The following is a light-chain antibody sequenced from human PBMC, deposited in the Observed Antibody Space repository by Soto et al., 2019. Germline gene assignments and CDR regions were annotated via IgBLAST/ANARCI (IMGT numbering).Light chain of an antibody. CDR3: SSYSTTSSPHVL. Sequence: QSVLTQPASVSGSPGQSITISCTGTSSDVGGYNYVSWYQLHPGKAPKLMIYEVTTRPSGISSRFSGSKSGNTASLTISGLQAEDEADYYCSSYSTTSSPHVLFGGGTKLTVL. J-gene: IGLJ2*01. CDR1: SSDVGGYNY. CDR2: EVT. V-gene: IGLV2-14*01.